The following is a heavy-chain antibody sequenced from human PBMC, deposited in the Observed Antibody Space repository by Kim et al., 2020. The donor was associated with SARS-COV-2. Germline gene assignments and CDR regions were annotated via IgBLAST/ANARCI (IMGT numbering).Heavy chain of an antibody. CDR2: ET. Sequence: ETYYVDSVKGRYTSSRDNAKNSLYLQMTSLGVDDTAVYYCARDWSGDSDYWGQRTLVTVSS. CDR3: ARDWSGDSDY. V-gene: IGHV3-7*01. D-gene: IGHD3-10*01. J-gene: IGHJ4*02.